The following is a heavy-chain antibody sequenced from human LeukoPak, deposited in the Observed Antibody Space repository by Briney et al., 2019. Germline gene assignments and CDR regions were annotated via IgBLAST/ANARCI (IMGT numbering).Heavy chain of an antibody. CDR1: GFKFTNAW. CDR2: VKRKTDGGTT. J-gene: IGHJ4*02. CDR3: STDLDDSSGYYYPPFDY. V-gene: IGHV3-15*01. Sequence: PGGSLRLSCAASGFKFTNAWMSWVRQAPGKGLEWVGRVKRKTDGGTTDYAAPVKGRFIISRDDSKNTLFLQMNSLKAEYTAVYFCSTDLDDSSGYYYPPFDYWGQGTLVTVSS. D-gene: IGHD3-22*01.